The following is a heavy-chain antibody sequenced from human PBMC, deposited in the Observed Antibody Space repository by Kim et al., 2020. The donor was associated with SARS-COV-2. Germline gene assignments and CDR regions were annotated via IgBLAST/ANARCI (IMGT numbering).Heavy chain of an antibody. CDR2: ISYDGSNK. Sequence: GGSLRLSCAASGFTFSSYAMHWVRQAPGKGLEWVAVISYDGSNKYYADSVKGRFTISRDNSKNTLYLQMNSLRAEDTAVYYCARVHSYGDYYFDYWGQGTLVTVSS. CDR3: ARVHSYGDYYFDY. V-gene: IGHV3-30*04. J-gene: IGHJ4*02. CDR1: GFTFSSYA. D-gene: IGHD5-18*01.